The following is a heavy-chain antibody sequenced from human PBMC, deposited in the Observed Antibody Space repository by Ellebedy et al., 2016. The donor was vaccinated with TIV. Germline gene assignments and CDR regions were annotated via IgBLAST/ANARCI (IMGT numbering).Heavy chain of an antibody. J-gene: IGHJ4*02. CDR3: ARDRVRSCSSSSCYFRYFDY. Sequence: ASVKVSCXASGGTFFSYSIAWVRQAPGQGLEWMGGIIPIYGTTNYAQKFQGRVTISADESTSTVYMELSSLRSEDTAVYFCARDRVRSCSSSSCYFRYFDYWGQGTQVTVSS. D-gene: IGHD2-2*01. V-gene: IGHV1-69*13. CDR1: GGTFFSYS. CDR2: IIPIYGTT.